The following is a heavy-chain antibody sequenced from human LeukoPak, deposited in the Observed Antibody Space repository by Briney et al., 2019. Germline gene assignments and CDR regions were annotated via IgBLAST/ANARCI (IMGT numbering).Heavy chain of an antibody. D-gene: IGHD3-22*01. Sequence: SQTLSLTCTVSGGSISSGGYYWSWLRQHPGKGLEWIGYIYYSGSTYYNPSLKSRVTISVDTSKNQFSLKLSSVTAADTAVYYCARTYYYDSSGYYEDYWGQGTLVTVSS. V-gene: IGHV4-31*03. CDR3: ARTYYYDSSGYYEDY. J-gene: IGHJ4*02. CDR2: IYYSGST. CDR1: GGSISSGGYY.